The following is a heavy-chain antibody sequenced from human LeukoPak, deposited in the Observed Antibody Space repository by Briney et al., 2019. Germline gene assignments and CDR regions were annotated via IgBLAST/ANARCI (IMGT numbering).Heavy chain of an antibody. CDR2: ISWNSGSI. V-gene: IGHV3-9*01. Sequence: PGGSLRLSCAASGFTFDDYAMHWVRQAPGKGLEWVSGISWNSGSIGYADSVKGRFTISRDNAKNTLYLQMNSLRAEDTAVYYCAKGRHDYGDYSYYYGMDVWGQGTTVTVSS. D-gene: IGHD4-17*01. CDR3: AKGRHDYGDYSYYYGMDV. J-gene: IGHJ6*02. CDR1: GFTFDDYA.